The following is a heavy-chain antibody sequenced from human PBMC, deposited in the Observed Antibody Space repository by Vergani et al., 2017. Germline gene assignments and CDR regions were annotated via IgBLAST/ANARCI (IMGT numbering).Heavy chain of an antibody. D-gene: IGHD5-18*01. CDR2: IYYSGST. V-gene: IGHV4-59*01. CDR1: GGSISSYY. J-gene: IGHJ3*02. CDR3: ARVDTAMATNAFDI. Sequence: QVQLQESGPGLVKPSETLSLTCTVSGGSISSYYWSWIRQPPGKGLVWIGYIYYSGSTNYNPSLKSRVTRSVDTSKNQFSLKLSSVTAADTAVYYCARVDTAMATNAFDIWGQGTMVTVSS.